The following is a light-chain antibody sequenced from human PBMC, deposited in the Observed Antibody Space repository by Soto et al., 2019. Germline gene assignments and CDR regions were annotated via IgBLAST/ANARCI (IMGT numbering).Light chain of an antibody. CDR3: QLRSNWPFT. J-gene: IGKJ5*01. Sequence: DIVLTQSPGTLSLSPGERATLSCRASQTVSTSYIAWYQQKPGQAPRLLIYAASSRATGIPDRFSGSGSGTDFTLTISNLEPGDFAVYFCQLRSNWPFTFGQGTRLEIK. CDR2: AAS. V-gene: IGKV3D-20*02. CDR1: QTVSTSY.